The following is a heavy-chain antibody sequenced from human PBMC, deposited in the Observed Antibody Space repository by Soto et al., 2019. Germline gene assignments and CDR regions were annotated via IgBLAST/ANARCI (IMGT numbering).Heavy chain of an antibody. D-gene: IGHD5-12*01. J-gene: IGHJ4*02. Sequence: QVQLVESGGGVVQPGRSLRLSCAASGCTFSSYGMHWVRQAPGKGLEWVAVISYDGSNKYYADSVKGRFTISRDNSKNTLYLQMNSLRAEDTAVYYCAKDRYSGYDCDYFDYWGQGTLVTVSS. CDR2: ISYDGSNK. CDR3: AKDRYSGYDCDYFDY. CDR1: GCTFSSYG. V-gene: IGHV3-30*18.